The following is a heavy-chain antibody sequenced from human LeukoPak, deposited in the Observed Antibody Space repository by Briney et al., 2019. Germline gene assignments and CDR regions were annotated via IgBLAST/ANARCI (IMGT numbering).Heavy chain of an antibody. Sequence: SETLCLTCAVYGGSFSGYYWSWIRQPPGKGLEWIGEIKHSGSTNYNPSLKSRVTISVDTSKNQFSLKLSSVTAADTAVYYCARHVPDYDSSGSKAYNWFDPWGQGTLATVSS. CDR1: GGSFSGYY. CDR2: IKHSGST. CDR3: ARHVPDYDSSGSKAYNWFDP. D-gene: IGHD3-22*01. J-gene: IGHJ5*02. V-gene: IGHV4-34*01.